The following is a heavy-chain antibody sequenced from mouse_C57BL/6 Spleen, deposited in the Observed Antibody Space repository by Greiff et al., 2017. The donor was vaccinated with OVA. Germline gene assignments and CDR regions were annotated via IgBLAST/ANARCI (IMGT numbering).Heavy chain of an antibody. V-gene: IGHV1-15*01. D-gene: IGHD2-5*01. CDR3: TRLWSNYFYAMDY. CDR2: IDPETGGT. CDR1: GYTFTDYE. Sequence: VQLQESGAELVRPGASVTLSCKASGYTFTDYEMHWVKQTPVHGLEWIGAIDPETGGTAYNQKFKGKAILTADKSSSTAYMELRSLTSEDSAVYYCTRLWSNYFYAMDYWGQGTSVTVSS. J-gene: IGHJ4*01.